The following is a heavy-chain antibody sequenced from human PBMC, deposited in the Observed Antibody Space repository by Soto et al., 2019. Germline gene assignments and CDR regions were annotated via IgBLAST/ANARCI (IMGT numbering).Heavy chain of an antibody. Sequence: ASVKVSCKASGYTFTSYAMHWVRQAPGQRLEWMGWSNAGNGNTKYSQEFQGRVTITRDTSASTAYMELSSLRSEDMAVYYCAGEKSDIVVVVAANLLFSYYGMDVWGQGTTVTVSS. D-gene: IGHD2-15*01. J-gene: IGHJ6*02. CDR1: GYTFTSYA. CDR3: AGEKSDIVVVVAANLLFSYYGMDV. CDR2: SNAGNGNT. V-gene: IGHV1-3*02.